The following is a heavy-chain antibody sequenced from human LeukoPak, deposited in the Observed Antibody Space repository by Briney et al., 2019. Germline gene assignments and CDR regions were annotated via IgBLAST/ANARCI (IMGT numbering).Heavy chain of an antibody. Sequence: ASVKVSCKASGYTFTGYYMHWVRQAPGQGLEWMGWINPNSGGTKYAQKFQGRVTMTRDTSISTAYMELSRLRSDDTAVYYCARGITIFGVVPGGYWGQGTLVTVSS. J-gene: IGHJ4*02. CDR1: GYTFTGYY. D-gene: IGHD3-3*01. CDR2: INPNSGGT. V-gene: IGHV1-2*02. CDR3: ARGITIFGVVPGGY.